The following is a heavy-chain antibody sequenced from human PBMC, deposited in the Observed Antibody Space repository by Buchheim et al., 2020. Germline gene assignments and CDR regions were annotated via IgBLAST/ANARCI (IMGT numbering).Heavy chain of an antibody. V-gene: IGHV4-34*01. CDR1: GGSFSGYY. D-gene: IGHD3-3*01. CDR3: ARSIHLEWLSDDD. J-gene: IGHJ4*02. CDR2: INHSGST. Sequence: QVQLQQWGAGLLKPSETLSLTCAVYGGSFSGYYWSWIRQPPGKGLEWIGEINHSGSTNYNPSLKSRATISVDTSKNQFSLKLSSVTAADTAVYYCARSIHLEWLSDDDWGQGTL.